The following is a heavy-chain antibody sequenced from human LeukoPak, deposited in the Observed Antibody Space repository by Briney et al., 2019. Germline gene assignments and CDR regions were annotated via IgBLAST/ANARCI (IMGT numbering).Heavy chain of an antibody. D-gene: IGHD5-18*01. V-gene: IGHV3-23*01. J-gene: IGHJ6*02. Sequence: TGGSLRLSCAASGFTFSSYAMSWVRQAPGKGLEWVSAISGSGGSTYYADSVKGWFTISRDNSKNTLYLQMNSLRAGDTAVYYCAKDRGYSYGYPNYYYGMDVWGQGTTVTVSS. CDR3: AKDRGYSYGYPNYYYGMDV. CDR2: ISGSGGST. CDR1: GFTFSSYA.